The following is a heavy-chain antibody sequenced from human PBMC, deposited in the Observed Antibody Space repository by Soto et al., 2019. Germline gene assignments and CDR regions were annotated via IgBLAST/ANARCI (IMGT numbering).Heavy chain of an antibody. CDR1: GYTFASYA. Sequence: ASVKVSCTASGYTFASYARHWVRQATGQRPEWMGWINAGNGNTKYSQKFQGRVTITRDTSASTAYMELSSLRSEDTAVYYCARAVAVAADFDYWGQGTLVTVSS. D-gene: IGHD6-19*01. J-gene: IGHJ4*02. CDR2: INAGNGNT. V-gene: IGHV1-3*01. CDR3: ARAVAVAADFDY.